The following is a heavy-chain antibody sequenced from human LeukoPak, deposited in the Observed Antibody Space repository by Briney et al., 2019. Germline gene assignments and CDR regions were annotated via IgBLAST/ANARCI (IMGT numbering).Heavy chain of an antibody. CDR2: IYSGGST. CDR1: GFTVSSNY. CDR3: ARERGSSSMIDY. J-gene: IGHJ4*02. V-gene: IGHV3-53*01. D-gene: IGHD6-6*01. Sequence: GGSLRLSCAASGFTVSSNYMSWVRQAPGKGLEWVSVIYSGGSTYYADSVKGRFTISRDNSKNTLYLQMNSLRAEDTAVYYCARERGSSSMIDYRGQGTLVTVSS.